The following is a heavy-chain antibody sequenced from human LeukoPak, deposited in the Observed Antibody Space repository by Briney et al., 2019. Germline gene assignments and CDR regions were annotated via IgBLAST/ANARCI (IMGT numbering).Heavy chain of an antibody. V-gene: IGHV1-18*01. CDR2: ISAYNGNT. J-gene: IGHJ6*02. Sequence: ASVKVSCQASGYTFTSYGISWLRQAPGQGLEWMGWISAYNGNTNYAQKLQGRVTMTTDTSTSTAYMELRSLRSDDTAVYYCAREGTYYDILTGYHLWLNYYYYGMDVWGQGTTATVSS. D-gene: IGHD3-9*01. CDR1: GYTFTSYG. CDR3: AREGTYYDILTGYHLWLNYYYYGMDV.